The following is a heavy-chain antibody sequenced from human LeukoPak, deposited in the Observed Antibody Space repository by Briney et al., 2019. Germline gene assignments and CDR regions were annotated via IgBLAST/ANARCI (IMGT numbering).Heavy chain of an antibody. Sequence: GGSLRLSCAASGFSVSDAWMSWVREAPGKGLELVGRIKRKRDGGITDYATPVKGRFTISRDDSKNTLYLQMNSLKTEDTAVYYCSRYCSGTSCYAGWFSRGQGTLVTVSS. J-gene: IGHJ4*02. D-gene: IGHD2-2*01. CDR2: IKRKRDGGIT. V-gene: IGHV3-15*01. CDR3: SRYCSGTSCYAGWFS. CDR1: GFSVSDAW.